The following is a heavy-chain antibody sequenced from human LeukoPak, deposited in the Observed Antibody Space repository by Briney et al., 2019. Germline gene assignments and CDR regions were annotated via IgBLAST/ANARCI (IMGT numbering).Heavy chain of an antibody. CDR3: ARAMITFGGVMGFDI. Sequence: GGSLRLSCVASGFPFSSYWMTWVRQAPGKGLEWVSVIYSGGSTYYADSVKGRFTISRDNSKNTLYLQMNSLRAEDTAVYYCARAMITFGGVMGFDIWGQGTMVTVSS. CDR1: GFPFSSYW. D-gene: IGHD3-16*01. J-gene: IGHJ3*02. CDR2: IYSGGST. V-gene: IGHV3-53*01.